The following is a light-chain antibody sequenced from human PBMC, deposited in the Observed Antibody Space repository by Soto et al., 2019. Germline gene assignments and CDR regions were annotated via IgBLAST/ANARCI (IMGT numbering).Light chain of an antibody. Sequence: EIVLTQSPFTLSFAPFKIATLSFMAIQSISSSYLAWYQQRPGQAPRLLIYGASSRATGIPDRFSGSGSGTEFTLTISRLEPEDFAVYYRQQYGSSSWTFGQGTKVDIK. CDR2: GAS. V-gene: IGKV3-20*01. J-gene: IGKJ1*01. CDR1: QSISSSY. CDR3: QQYGSSSWT.